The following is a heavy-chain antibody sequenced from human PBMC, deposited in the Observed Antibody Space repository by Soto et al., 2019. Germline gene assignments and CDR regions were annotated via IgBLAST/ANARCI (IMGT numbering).Heavy chain of an antibody. V-gene: IGHV1-46*01. CDR3: ARRYAGYSSSWYVPEEYYFDY. D-gene: IGHD6-13*01. J-gene: IGHJ4*02. CDR2: INPSGGST. CDR1: GYTFTSYY. Sequence: GASVKVSCKASGYTFTSYYMHWVRQAPGQGLEWMGIINPSGGSTSYAQKFQGRVTMTRDTSTSTVYMELSSLRSEDTAVYYCARRYAGYSSSWYVPEEYYFDYWGQGTLVTVSS.